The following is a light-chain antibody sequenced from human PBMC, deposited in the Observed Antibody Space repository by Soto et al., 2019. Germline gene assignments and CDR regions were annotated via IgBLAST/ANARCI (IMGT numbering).Light chain of an antibody. Sequence: QDVLTQPPSVCAAPGQKVTISCSGSSSNIGGNSVSWYQQLPGTAPKLLIYDDNKRPSGIPDRFSGSKSGTSATLGITGFQTGDEADYYCGSWDSSLSAYVFGTGTKVTV. J-gene: IGLJ1*01. CDR3: GSWDSSLSAYV. CDR2: DDN. CDR1: SSNIGGNS. V-gene: IGLV1-51*01.